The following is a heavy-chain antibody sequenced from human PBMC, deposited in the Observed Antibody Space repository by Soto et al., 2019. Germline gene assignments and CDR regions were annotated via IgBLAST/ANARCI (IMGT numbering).Heavy chain of an antibody. Sequence: QVQLQESGPGLVKASQTLSLICSVSGESISSGGYYWSWIRHHPGKGLEWIGYIYDSESAYYNPSLKSRVTISMDTSKNHFVMKPSSVTAADTAVYYCARASSSSSAADYWGQGTLITVSS. CDR2: IYDSESA. J-gene: IGHJ4*02. D-gene: IGHD6-6*01. CDR1: GESISSGGYY. V-gene: IGHV4-31*03. CDR3: ARASSSSSAADY.